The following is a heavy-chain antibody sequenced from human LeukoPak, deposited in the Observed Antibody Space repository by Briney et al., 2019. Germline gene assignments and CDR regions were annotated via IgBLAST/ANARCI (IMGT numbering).Heavy chain of an antibody. Sequence: SETLSLTCTVSGDSVSSAIYYWSWIRQPAGKGLEWIGRIYSSGSSNYNPSLESRVTISTDMSKNQFSLKLSSVTAADTAVYYCARDMYSSSSYWFDPWGQGTLVTVSS. D-gene: IGHD6-13*01. CDR1: GDSVSSAIYY. CDR3: ARDMYSSSSYWFDP. CDR2: IYSSGSS. V-gene: IGHV4-61*02. J-gene: IGHJ5*02.